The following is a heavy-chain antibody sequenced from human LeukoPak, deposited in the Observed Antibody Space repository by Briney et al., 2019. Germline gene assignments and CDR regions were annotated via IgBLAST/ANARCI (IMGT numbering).Heavy chain of an antibody. J-gene: IGHJ4*02. CDR3: ARGGASYDYVWGSYRYSA. CDR1: GFTFSSYA. CDR2: ISYDGSNK. V-gene: IGHV3-30-3*01. Sequence: GGSLRLSCAASGFTFSSYAMHWVRQAPGKGLEWVAVISYDGSNKYYADSVKGRFTISRDNSKNTLYLQMNSLRAEDTAVYYCARGGASYDYVWGSYRYSAWGQGTLVTVSS. D-gene: IGHD3-16*02.